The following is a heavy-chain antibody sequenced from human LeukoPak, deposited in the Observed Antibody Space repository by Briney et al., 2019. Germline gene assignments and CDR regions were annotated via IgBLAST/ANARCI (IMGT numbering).Heavy chain of an antibody. J-gene: IGHJ4*02. CDR1: GFTFSSYW. CDR2: INSDGSST. V-gene: IGHV3-74*01. D-gene: IGHD3-16*01. Sequence: HPGGSLRLSCAASGFTFSSYWMHWVRQAPGKGLVWVSRINSDGSSTSYADSVKGRFTISRDNAKNTLYLQMNSLRAEDTAVYYCARSARFGLYYFDYWGQGTLVTVSS. CDR3: ARSARFGLYYFDY.